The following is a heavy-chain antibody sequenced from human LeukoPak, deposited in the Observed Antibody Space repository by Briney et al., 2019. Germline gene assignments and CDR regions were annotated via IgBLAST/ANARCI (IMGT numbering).Heavy chain of an antibody. Sequence: SETLSLTCTVSGVSISSYLWSWIRQPPGRGLEWIGYINHSGNTNYNPSLKSRVTISVDMSKNQFSLNLNAVTAADTAVYYYASVAGSWPWLWFDPWGQGTLVTVSS. CDR2: INHSGNT. J-gene: IGHJ5*02. CDR3: ASVAGSWPWLWFDP. V-gene: IGHV4-59*01. CDR1: GVSISSYL. D-gene: IGHD6-13*01.